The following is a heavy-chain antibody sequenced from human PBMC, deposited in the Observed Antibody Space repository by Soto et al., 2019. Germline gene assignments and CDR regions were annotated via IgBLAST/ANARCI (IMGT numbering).Heavy chain of an antibody. CDR2: IGAYNGNT. J-gene: IGHJ4*02. CDR3: ARDSATVASYYFDY. D-gene: IGHD4-17*01. CDR1: GSTFTTDG. Sequence: ASVKVSCKASGSTFTTDGITSVRQAPGQGLEWMGWIGAYNGNTNYAQKFQGRVTMTTDTSTTTAYLELRSLRSDDTAVYYCARDSATVASYYFDYWGQGTLVTV. V-gene: IGHV1-18*01.